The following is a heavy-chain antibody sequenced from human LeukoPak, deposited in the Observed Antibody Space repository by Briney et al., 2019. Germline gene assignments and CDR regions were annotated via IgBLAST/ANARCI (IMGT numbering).Heavy chain of an antibody. V-gene: IGHV3-15*01. Sequence: GGSLRLSCAASGFTFSDAWVSWVRQALGKGLEWVGRIKSKTHGGTTQYAAPVKGRFTISRDDSKTTVYLQMNSLKSEDAAMYYCTTERPYFDNWGRGTLVTVSS. J-gene: IGHJ4*02. CDR1: GFTFSDAW. CDR3: TTERPYFDN. CDR2: IKSKTHGGTT.